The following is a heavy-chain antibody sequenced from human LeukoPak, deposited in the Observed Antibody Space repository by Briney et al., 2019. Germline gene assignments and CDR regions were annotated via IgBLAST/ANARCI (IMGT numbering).Heavy chain of an antibody. J-gene: IGHJ6*02. CDR3: ARIACTGGNCKPYYYGLDV. CDR2: IWYDGSIK. CDR1: GFTFSTYG. Sequence: PGGSLRLSCAASGFTFSTYGMHWVRQAPGKGLEWVAVIWYDGSIKYYADSVRGRFTFSRDNSKSTLYLQMNSLRAEDTAVYYCARIACTGGNCKPYYYGLDVWGQGTTVTVSS. V-gene: IGHV3-33*01. D-gene: IGHD2-8*02.